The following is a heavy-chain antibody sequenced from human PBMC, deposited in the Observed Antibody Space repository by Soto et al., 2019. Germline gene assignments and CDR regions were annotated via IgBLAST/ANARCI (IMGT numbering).Heavy chain of an antibody. J-gene: IGHJ4*02. CDR1: GDSVSNDNYY. CDR3: ARSQRGRTAFTFDY. CDR2: IYYSGTT. V-gene: IGHV4-61*01. Sequence: SETLSLTCAVSGDSVSNDNYYWSWIRQPPGKGLEWIGYIYYSGTTNYNSYLKSRLSLSVDVSKNQFSLKLASVTAADTAVYFCARSQRGRTAFTFDYWGQGALVTAPQ. D-gene: IGHD3-16*01.